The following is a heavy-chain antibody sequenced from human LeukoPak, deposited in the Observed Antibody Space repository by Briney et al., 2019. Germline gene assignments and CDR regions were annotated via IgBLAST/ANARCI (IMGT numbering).Heavy chain of an antibody. CDR3: ARDEVGAPPIDY. J-gene: IGHJ4*02. D-gene: IGHD1-26*01. Sequence: GGSLRLSCEASGFAFSRHWMHWVRQVPGKGLVWVCNINGDGGSTGCADSVKGRFTTSRDNAKNTLYLHMNSLGGEDTAVYYCARDEVGAPPIDYWGQGALVTVSS. V-gene: IGHV3-74*01. CDR1: GFAFSRHW. CDR2: INGDGGST.